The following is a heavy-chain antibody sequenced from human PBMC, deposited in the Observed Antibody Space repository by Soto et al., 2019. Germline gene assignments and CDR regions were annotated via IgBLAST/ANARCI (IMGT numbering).Heavy chain of an antibody. D-gene: IGHD6-13*01. CDR3: ARIIWAAGRIDY. J-gene: IGHJ4*02. Sequence: QVTLKESGPVLVKPTETLTLTCTVSGFSLSNARMGVSWIRQPPGKALEWLAHIFSNDEKSYSTSLKSRLTSYKATTKSQVVLTMTNMDPVDTATYYCARIIWAAGRIDYWGQGTLVTVSS. V-gene: IGHV2-26*01. CDR1: GFSLSNARMG. CDR2: IFSNDEK.